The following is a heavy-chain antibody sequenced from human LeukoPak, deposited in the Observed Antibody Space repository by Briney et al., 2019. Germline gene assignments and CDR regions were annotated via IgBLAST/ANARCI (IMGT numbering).Heavy chain of an antibody. CDR1: GGSFFGYY. D-gene: IGHD5-12*01. CDR2: INHSGST. Sequence: LETLSLTCGVYGGSFFGYYWTWIRQPPGKGLEWIGEINHSGSTRYNPSLKSRVTISLDTSKSQFSLKLTSVTAADTAVYFCARVPSRGSPFFDFWGQGTLVTVSS. J-gene: IGHJ4*02. V-gene: IGHV4-34*01. CDR3: ARVPSRGSPFFDF.